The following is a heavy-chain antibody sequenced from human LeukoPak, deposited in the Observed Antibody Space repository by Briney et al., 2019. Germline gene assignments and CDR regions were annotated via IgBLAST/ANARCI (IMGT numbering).Heavy chain of an antibody. CDR1: GFSVSNNY. Sequence: GESLRLSCAASGFSVSNNYMNWVRQAPGKGLEWVSVIYSDGNTYYADSVKGRFAISRDNSKNTLYLQMNSLRAEDTAVYYCAILYGGGYWGQGTLVTVSS. D-gene: IGHD3-10*01. V-gene: IGHV3-53*01. CDR2: IYSDGNT. J-gene: IGHJ4*02. CDR3: AILYGGGY.